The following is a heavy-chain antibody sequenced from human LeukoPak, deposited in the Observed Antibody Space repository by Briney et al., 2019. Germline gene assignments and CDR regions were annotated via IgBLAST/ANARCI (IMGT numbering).Heavy chain of an antibody. CDR2: VRSDGGIK. Sequence: GGSLRLSCAASGFTFSNYGMHWVRQAPGKGLEWVAFVRSDGGIKYYADSVKGRFTISRDNAKNSLYPQMNSLRAEDTAVYYCARDNPPADHLFDYWGQGTLVTVSS. CDR3: ARDNPPADHLFDY. D-gene: IGHD1-14*01. CDR1: GFTFSNYG. V-gene: IGHV3-30*02. J-gene: IGHJ4*02.